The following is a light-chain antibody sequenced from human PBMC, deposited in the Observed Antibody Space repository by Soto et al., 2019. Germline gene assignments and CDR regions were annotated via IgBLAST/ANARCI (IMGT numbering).Light chain of an antibody. Sequence: QSVLTQPPSVSGAPGQRVTISCTGSSSNIGAGYDVHWYQQLPGTAPKLLIYGNSNRPSGVPDRFSGSKSGTSASLAITGLQAEDEADYYCGSWDSSLSAYVFGAGTRSPS. J-gene: IGLJ1*01. CDR2: GNS. V-gene: IGLV1-40*01. CDR1: SSNIGAGYD. CDR3: GSWDSSLSAYV.